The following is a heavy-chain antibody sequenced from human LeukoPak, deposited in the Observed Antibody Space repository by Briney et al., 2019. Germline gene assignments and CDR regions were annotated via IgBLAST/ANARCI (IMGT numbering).Heavy chain of an antibody. J-gene: IGHJ3*02. V-gene: IGHV3-48*02. CDR1: GFTFSSYS. Sequence: GGSLRLSWAASGFTFSSYSMNWVRQAPGKGLEWVSYISSSSSTIYYADSVKGRFTISRDNAKNSLYLQMNSLRDEDTAVYYCARSRCSGGSCYAWGAAFDIWGQGTMVTVSS. D-gene: IGHD2-15*01. CDR3: ARSRCSGGSCYAWGAAFDI. CDR2: ISSSSSTI.